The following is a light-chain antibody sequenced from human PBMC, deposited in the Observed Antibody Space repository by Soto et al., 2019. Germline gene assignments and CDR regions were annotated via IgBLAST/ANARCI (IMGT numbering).Light chain of an antibody. CDR1: QSVSSSY. J-gene: IGKJ5*01. CDR3: QQYGSSPIT. Sequence: EIVLTQSPGTLSLSPGERATLSCRASQSVSSSYLAWYQQKPCQAPRLLIYGASSRATGIPDRFSGSGSGTDFTLPISRLEPEDFAVSYYQQYGSSPITFGQGTRLEIK. V-gene: IGKV3-20*01. CDR2: GAS.